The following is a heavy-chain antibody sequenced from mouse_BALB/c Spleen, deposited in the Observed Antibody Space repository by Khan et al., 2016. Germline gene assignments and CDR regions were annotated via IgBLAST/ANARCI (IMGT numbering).Heavy chain of an antibody. D-gene: IGHD2-2*01. V-gene: IGHV1-62-2*01. CDR2: FYPGSGSI. CDR1: GYTFTEYT. CDR3: AGHEGMTMLTTFYFDY. J-gene: IGHJ2*01. Sequence: QIQLVQSGAELVKPGASVKLSCKASGYTFTEYTIHWVKQRSGQGLEWIGWFYPGSGSIKYNEKFKDKATLSADKSSSTVYIERSGWTSEDSAVYFCAGHEGMTMLTTFYFDYWCQGTTLSVSS.